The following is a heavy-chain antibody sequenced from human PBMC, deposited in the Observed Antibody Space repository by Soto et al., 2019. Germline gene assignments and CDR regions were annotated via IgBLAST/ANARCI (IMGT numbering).Heavy chain of an antibody. CDR3: ARGLTGYWYFDL. V-gene: IGHV4-34*01. CDR1: GGSLSDYY. Sequence: QVQLQQWGAGLLKPSETLSLTCAVYGGSLSDYYWSWIRQPQGKGLGWVGEISHSGSTNYNPSLKSRVTMSVDTSKNQFSLKLSSVTAADAAVYYCARGLTGYWYFDLWGRGTLVTVSS. J-gene: IGHJ2*01. CDR2: ISHSGST.